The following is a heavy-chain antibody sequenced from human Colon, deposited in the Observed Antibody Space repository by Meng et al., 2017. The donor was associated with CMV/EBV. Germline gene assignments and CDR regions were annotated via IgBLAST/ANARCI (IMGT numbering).Heavy chain of an antibody. CDR3: SRGGLATAQSRTRQTWFDP. CDR2: ISASSGGYI. D-gene: IGHD2-21*02. V-gene: IGHV3-21*01. Sequence: GGSLRLSCATSGFTFGSYSMNWVRQAPGKGLEWVSTISASSGGYIYYADSVKGRFTISRDNANNSLYLQMNSLRAEDTAVYYCSRGGLATAQSRTRQTWFDPWGQGILVTVSS. J-gene: IGHJ5*02. CDR1: GFTFGSYS.